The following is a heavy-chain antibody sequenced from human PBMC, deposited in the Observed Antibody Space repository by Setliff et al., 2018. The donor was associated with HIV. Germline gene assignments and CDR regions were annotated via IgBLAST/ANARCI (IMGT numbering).Heavy chain of an antibody. D-gene: IGHD3-22*01. CDR3: ASLFDYDSSGYLIY. J-gene: IGHJ4*02. Sequence: WASVKVSCKASGGTSSSYGITWVRQAPGQGLEWMGGSTPILDTTNYAQKFQGRVTITTDESTNTVHMELSSLRSEDTAVYYCASLFDYDSSGYLIYWGQGTLVTVS. V-gene: IGHV1-69*05. CDR1: GGTSSSYG. CDR2: STPILDTT.